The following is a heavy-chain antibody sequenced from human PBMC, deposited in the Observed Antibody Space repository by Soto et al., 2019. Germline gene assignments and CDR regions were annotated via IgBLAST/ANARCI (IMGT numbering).Heavy chain of an antibody. J-gene: IGHJ4*02. Sequence: GASVKVSCKASGYTFTSYHINWVRQAPGQGLEWMGWISAYNGNTNYAQKLQGRVTMTTDTSTSTAYMELRSLRSDDTAVYYCASGPFGDYDSDFDYWGQGTLVTVSS. CDR2: ISAYNGNT. CDR1: GYTFTSYH. V-gene: IGHV1-18*01. D-gene: IGHD4-17*01. CDR3: ASGPFGDYDSDFDY.